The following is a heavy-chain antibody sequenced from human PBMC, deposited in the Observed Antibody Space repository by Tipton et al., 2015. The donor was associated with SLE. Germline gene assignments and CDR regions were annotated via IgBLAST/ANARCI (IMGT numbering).Heavy chain of an antibody. J-gene: IGHJ4*02. Sequence: GLVKPSGTLSLTCAVSGGSISTSDWWSWVRQPPGKGLEWIGEIYHSGSTNYNPSLKSRVTMSMDKSKNQFSRRLTSVTAADTAIYYCARDSGAIDYWGQGTLVTVSS. D-gene: IGHD3-10*01. CDR2: IYHSGST. CDR3: ARDSGAIDY. V-gene: IGHV4-4*02. CDR1: GGSISTSDW.